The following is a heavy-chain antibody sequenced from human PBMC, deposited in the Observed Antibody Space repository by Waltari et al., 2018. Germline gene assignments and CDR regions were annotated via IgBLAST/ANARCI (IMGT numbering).Heavy chain of an antibody. CDR1: GYTFTGYY. V-gene: IGHV1-2*06. Sequence: QVQLVQSGAEVKKPGASVKVSCKASGYTFTGYYMHWVRQAPGQGLEWMGRINPNSGGTNYAQKFQGRVTMTRDTSISTAYMELSSLRSEDTAVYYCATDCVSGGYYYYYGMDVWGQGTTVTVSS. D-gene: IGHD5-12*01. CDR3: ATDCVSGGYYYYYGMDV. CDR2: INPNSGGT. J-gene: IGHJ6*02.